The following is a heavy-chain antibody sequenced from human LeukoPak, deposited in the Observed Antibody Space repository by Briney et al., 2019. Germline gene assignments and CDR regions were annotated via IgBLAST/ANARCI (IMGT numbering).Heavy chain of an antibody. D-gene: IGHD3-9*01. CDR2: LYPGDSDS. Sequence: GGSLKISCKAYGYNFFSNYWIAWVRQMPGKGLEWMGILYPGDSDSRYSPSFQGQVTISADKSISTAYLQWSSLKASDTAMYYCARQYDTNRFDPWGQGTLVTVSS. J-gene: IGHJ5*02. CDR1: GYNFFSNYW. V-gene: IGHV5-51*01. CDR3: ARQYDTNRFDP.